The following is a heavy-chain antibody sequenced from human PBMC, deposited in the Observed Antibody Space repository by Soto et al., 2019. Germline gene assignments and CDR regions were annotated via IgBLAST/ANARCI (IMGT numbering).Heavy chain of an antibody. D-gene: IGHD6-6*01. J-gene: IGHJ6*02. CDR2: IFHSGDT. CDR1: GASISSSNW. V-gene: IGHV4-4*02. CDR3: ARDDMPVRPGNFYAMDV. Sequence: QVQLQESGPGLVEPSGTLSLTCAVSGASISSSNWWSWVRQSPGKGLEWIGAIFHSGDTSYNPSLKSHVTISVDKSKNQFSLRLTSVTASDTAVYFCARDDMPVRPGNFYAMDVWGQGTTVIVSS.